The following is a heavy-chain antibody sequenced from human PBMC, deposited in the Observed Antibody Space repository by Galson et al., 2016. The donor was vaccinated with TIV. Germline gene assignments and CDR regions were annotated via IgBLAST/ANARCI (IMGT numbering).Heavy chain of an antibody. Sequence: SLRLSCAAAGFTFSSHGMSWVRQAPGKGLEWVSGLSAGGGTTHYADSVQGRFTISRDNSKNKLYLQMNSLRAEDTAVYYCAKVPRRVLAIGDPYYFDYWGQGTLVTVSS. D-gene: IGHD3-9*01. CDR3: AKVPRRVLAIGDPYYFDY. CDR1: GFTFSSHG. CDR2: LSAGGGTT. V-gene: IGHV3-23*01. J-gene: IGHJ4*02.